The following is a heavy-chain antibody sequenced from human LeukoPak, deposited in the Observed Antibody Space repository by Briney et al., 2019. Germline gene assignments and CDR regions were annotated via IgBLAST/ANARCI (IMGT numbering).Heavy chain of an antibody. J-gene: IGHJ4*02. CDR1: GYTFTGYY. Sequence: GASVKVSCKASGYTFTGYYMHWVRQAPGQGLEWMGWINPNSGGTNYAQTFQGRVTMTRDTSISTAYMELSRLRSDDTAVYYCARRLVLNPFDYWGQGTLVTVSS. CDR3: ARRLVLNPFDY. V-gene: IGHV1-2*02. D-gene: IGHD6-19*01. CDR2: INPNSGGT.